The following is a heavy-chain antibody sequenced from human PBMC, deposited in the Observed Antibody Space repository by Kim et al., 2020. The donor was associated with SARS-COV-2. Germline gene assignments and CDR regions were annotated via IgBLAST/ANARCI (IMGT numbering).Heavy chain of an antibody. J-gene: IGHJ5*02. V-gene: IGHV3-11*01. D-gene: IGHD5-18*01. CDR2: ISSSGSTI. CDR3: ARDLDTAMDRPRFDP. Sequence: GGSLRLSCAASGFTFSDYYMSWIRQAPGKGLEWVSYISSSGSTIYYADSVKGRFTISRDNAKNSLYLQMNSLRAEDTAVYYCARDLDTAMDRPRFDPWGQGTLVTVSS. CDR1: GFTFSDYY.